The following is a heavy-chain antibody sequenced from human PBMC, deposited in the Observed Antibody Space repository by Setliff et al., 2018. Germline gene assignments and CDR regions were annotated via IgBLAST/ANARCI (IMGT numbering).Heavy chain of an antibody. CDR2: ISAYSGET. V-gene: IGHV1-18*01. CDR1: GYIFTSYG. J-gene: IGHJ5*02. D-gene: IGHD6-13*01. Sequence: ASVKVSCKASGYIFTSYGISWVRQAPGQGPEWMGWISAYSGETNYAQIFQGRVTMTTDTPTSTAYMELRSLTSDDTAVYYCARIAAAGNWFDPWGQGTLVTVSS. CDR3: ARIAAAGNWFDP.